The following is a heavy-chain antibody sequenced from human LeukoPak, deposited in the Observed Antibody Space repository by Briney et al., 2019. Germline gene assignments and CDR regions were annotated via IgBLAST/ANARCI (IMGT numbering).Heavy chain of an antibody. CDR1: GFTFTRSA. Sequence: SVKVSCKASGFTFTRSAMQWVRQASGQLLEWIGWIVVGSGNTNYAQKFQERVTITRDMSTSTAYMELSSLRSEDTAVYYCAADANDDYKYGYYYYGMDVWGQGTTVTVSS. CDR3: AADANDDYKYGYYYYGMDV. J-gene: IGHJ6*02. V-gene: IGHV1-58*02. CDR2: IVVGSGNT. D-gene: IGHD4-4*01.